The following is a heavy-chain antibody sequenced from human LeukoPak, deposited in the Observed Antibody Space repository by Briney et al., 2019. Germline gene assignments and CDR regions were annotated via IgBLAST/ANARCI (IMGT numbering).Heavy chain of an antibody. Sequence: GESLKISCKGSGYSFKNYWIGWVRQLPGKGLEWMGIIYPDDSDTRYSPSFQGQVTISADKSISTAYLQWKSLKASDTAMYHSAIGGDSTTSCYRCFNYWGQGTLVTVSS. CDR2: IYPDDSDT. D-gene: IGHD2-2*02. J-gene: IGHJ4*02. CDR1: GYSFKNYW. CDR3: AIGGDSTTSCYRCFNY. V-gene: IGHV5-51*01.